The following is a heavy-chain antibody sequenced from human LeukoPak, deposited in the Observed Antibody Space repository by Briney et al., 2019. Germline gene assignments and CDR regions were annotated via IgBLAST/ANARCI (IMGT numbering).Heavy chain of an antibody. CDR3: AKEPIAAAGTFDY. J-gene: IGHJ4*02. CDR1: GFTFSSYA. Sequence: GGSLTLSCAASGFTFSSYAMSWVRQAPGRGLEWVSAISGNGGYTWYADSMKGRFTISRDNSKNTLYLQMSSLRAEDTAVYYCAKEPIAAAGTFDYWGQGTLVTVSS. D-gene: IGHD6-25*01. CDR2: ISGNGGYT. V-gene: IGHV3-23*01.